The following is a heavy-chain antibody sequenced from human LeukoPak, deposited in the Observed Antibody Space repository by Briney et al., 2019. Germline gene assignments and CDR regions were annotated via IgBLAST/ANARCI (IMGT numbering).Heavy chain of an antibody. V-gene: IGHV3-48*01. D-gene: IGHD3-10*01. CDR3: AKARMVRDTMVRGAVGKYFDY. Sequence: GGSLRLSCAASGFTFSGYSMNWVRQAPGKGLEWVSYISSSSPIYHADSVKGRFTISRDNAKNSLYLQMNSLRAEDTAVYYCAKARMVRDTMVRGAVGKYFDYWGQGTLVTVSS. CDR1: GFTFSGYS. CDR2: ISSSSPI. J-gene: IGHJ4*02.